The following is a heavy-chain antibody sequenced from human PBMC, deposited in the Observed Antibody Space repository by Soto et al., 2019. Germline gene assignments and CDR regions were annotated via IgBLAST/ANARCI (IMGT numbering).Heavy chain of an antibody. CDR2: IYYSGST. Sequence: SETLSLTCTVSGGSISSSSYYWGWIRQPPGKGLEWIGSIYYSGSTYYNPSLKSRVTISVDTSKNQFSLKLSSVTAADTAVYYCARVDTAMVNLDYWGQGTLVTVSS. CDR3: ARVDTAMVNLDY. CDR1: GGSISSSSYY. J-gene: IGHJ4*02. V-gene: IGHV4-39*01. D-gene: IGHD5-18*01.